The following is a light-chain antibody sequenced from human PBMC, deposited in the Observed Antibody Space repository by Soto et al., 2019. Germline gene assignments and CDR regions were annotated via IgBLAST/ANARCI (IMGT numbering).Light chain of an antibody. CDR2: AVS. J-gene: IGLJ1*01. CDR3: LLYFGGVYV. V-gene: IGLV7-43*01. CDR1: TGAVTSGSY. Sequence: QTVVTQEPSLTVSPGGTVTLTCTSSTGAVTSGSYPAWYQQKPGQAPRPLMWAVSTRYSWTPARFSGSLLGGQAVLTLSGVQPEDEAEYYCLLYFGGVYVFGTGTKLTVL.